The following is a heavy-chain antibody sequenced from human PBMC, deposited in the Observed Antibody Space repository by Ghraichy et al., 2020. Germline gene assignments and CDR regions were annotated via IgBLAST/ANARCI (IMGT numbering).Heavy chain of an antibody. CDR1: GFTFSSCA. J-gene: IGHJ6*02. Sequence: GGSLRLSCAASGFTFSSCAMSWVRQAPGKGLQWVSTISGSGGGTYYADSVKGQFTISRDNSKNALYLQMNSLRAEDTAVYYCAKENSPLGNYFKGGMDVWGQGTTVTVSS. D-gene: IGHD3-10*01. CDR2: ISGSGGGT. CDR3: AKENSPLGNYFKGGMDV. V-gene: IGHV3-23*01.